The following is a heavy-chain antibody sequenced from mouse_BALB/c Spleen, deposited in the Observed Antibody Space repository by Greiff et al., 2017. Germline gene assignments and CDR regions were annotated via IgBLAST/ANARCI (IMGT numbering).Heavy chain of an antibody. J-gene: IGHJ4*01. V-gene: IGHV5-17*02. CDR2: ISSGSSTI. CDR1: GFTFSSFG. Sequence: EVQLVESGGGLVQPGGSRKLSCAASGFTFSSFGMHWVRQAPEKGLEWVAYISSGSSTIYYADTVKGRFTISRDNPKNTLFLKMTSLRSEDTAMYYCARDYGYGYAMDDWGQGTSVTVSS. CDR3: ARDYGYGYAMDD. D-gene: IGHD1-2*01.